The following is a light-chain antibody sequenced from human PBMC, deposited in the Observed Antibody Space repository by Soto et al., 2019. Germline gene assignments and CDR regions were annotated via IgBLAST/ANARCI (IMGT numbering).Light chain of an antibody. J-gene: IGKJ4*01. Sequence: DIQMTQSPSSLSASVGDRVTITCRASQSISRYLNWYQQKPGKAPKLLIYAASSLQSGVPSRFSGSGSGTDFTLTISSLQPEDFATYYCQQSYSTLLVTFGGGTKVEIK. CDR3: QQSYSTLLVT. CDR2: AAS. V-gene: IGKV1-39*01. CDR1: QSISRY.